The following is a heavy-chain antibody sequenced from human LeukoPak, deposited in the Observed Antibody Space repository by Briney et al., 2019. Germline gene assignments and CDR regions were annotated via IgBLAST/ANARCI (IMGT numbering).Heavy chain of an antibody. V-gene: IGHV3-48*04. Sequence: GGSLRLSCEATGFTFSSYSMNWVRQAQGKGLEWVSYISSSSSTIYYADSVKGRFTISRDNAKNSLYLQMNSLRAEDTAVYYCARGEERPYYYGSGSYWVWFDPWGQGTLVTVSS. CDR2: ISSSSSTI. CDR3: ARGEERPYYYGSGSYWVWFDP. J-gene: IGHJ5*02. D-gene: IGHD3-10*01. CDR1: GFTFSSYS.